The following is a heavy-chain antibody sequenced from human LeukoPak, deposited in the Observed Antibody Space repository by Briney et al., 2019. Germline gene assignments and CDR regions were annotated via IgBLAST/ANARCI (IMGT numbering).Heavy chain of an antibody. Sequence: PGGSLRLSCAAPGFTFSSYGMDWVRQAPGKGLEWVAIIWYDGSNKYYADSVKGRFTISRDDSKNTLYLQMNSLRAEDTAVYYCATHCSSSSCYHSWGQGTLITVSS. D-gene: IGHD2-2*01. CDR2: IWYDGSNK. J-gene: IGHJ4*02. CDR1: GFTFSSYG. V-gene: IGHV3-33*01. CDR3: ATHCSSSSCYHS.